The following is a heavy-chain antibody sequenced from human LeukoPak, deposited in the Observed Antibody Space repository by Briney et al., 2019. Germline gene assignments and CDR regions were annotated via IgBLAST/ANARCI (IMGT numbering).Heavy chain of an antibody. V-gene: IGHV4-39*01. CDR2: IYYSGST. CDR1: GGSISSSSYY. CDR3: AKGHTSTSLAKNWYDP. J-gene: IGHJ5*02. Sequence: SETLSPTCTVSGGSISSSSYYWGWIRQPPGKGLEWIGSIYYSGSTYYNPSLKSRVTISVDTSKNQFSLKLSSVTAADTAVYYCAKGHTSTSLAKNWYDPWGQGTLVTVSS. D-gene: IGHD2-2*01.